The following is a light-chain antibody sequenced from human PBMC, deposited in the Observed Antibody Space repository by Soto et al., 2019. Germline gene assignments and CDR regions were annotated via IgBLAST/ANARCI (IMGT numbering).Light chain of an antibody. CDR1: QGIRTD. CDR2: DAS. Sequence: IQMTQYPSSLSASVGDRVTITCRASQGIRTDLGWYQQTPGKAPKLLIYDASNLETGVPSRFSGSGSGTDFTFTISSLQPEDIATYYCQQYDNLITFGQGTRLEIK. CDR3: QQYDNLIT. J-gene: IGKJ5*01. V-gene: IGKV1-33*01.